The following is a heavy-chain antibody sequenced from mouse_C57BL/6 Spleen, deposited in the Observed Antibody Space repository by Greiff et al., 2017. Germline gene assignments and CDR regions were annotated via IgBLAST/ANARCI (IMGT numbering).Heavy chain of an antibody. D-gene: IGHD2-2*01. CDR1: GYTFTSYW. CDR3: ASPLYYGYDGDC. V-gene: IGHV1-64*01. Sequence: QVQLQQPGAELVKPGASVKLSCKASGYTFTSYWMHWVKQRPGQGLEWIGLIHPNSGSTNYNEKFKSKATLTVDKSSSTAYMQVGSLASEDSAVYDRASPLYYGYDGDCWGQGTTLAVSS. J-gene: IGHJ2*01. CDR2: IHPNSGST.